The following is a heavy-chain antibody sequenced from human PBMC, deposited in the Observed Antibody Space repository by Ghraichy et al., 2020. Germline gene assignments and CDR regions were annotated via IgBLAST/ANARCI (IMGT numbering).Heavy chain of an antibody. CDR3: ARFYSSSYY. CDR1: GFTVSSNY. Sequence: GESLNISCAASGFTVSSNYMSWVRQAPGKGLEWVSVIYSGGSTYYADSVKGRFTISRHNSKNTLYLQMNSLRAEDTAVYYCARFYSSSYYWGQGTLVTVSS. J-gene: IGHJ4*02. CDR2: IYSGGST. D-gene: IGHD6-13*01. V-gene: IGHV3-53*04.